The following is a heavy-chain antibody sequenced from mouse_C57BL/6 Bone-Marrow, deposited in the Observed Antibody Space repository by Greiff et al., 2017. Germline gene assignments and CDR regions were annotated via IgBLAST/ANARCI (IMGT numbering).Heavy chain of an antibody. V-gene: IGHV1-64*01. Sequence: VQLQQPGAELVKPGASVKLSCKASGYTFTSYWMHWVKQRPGQGLEWIGMIHPNSGSTNYNETFKRKATLTVDKSSSTAYMQLISRTSEDSAVYYCARESDYFDYWGQGTTLTVSS. CDR2: IHPNSGST. CDR3: ARESDYFDY. J-gene: IGHJ2*01. CDR1: GYTFTSYW. D-gene: IGHD6-2*01.